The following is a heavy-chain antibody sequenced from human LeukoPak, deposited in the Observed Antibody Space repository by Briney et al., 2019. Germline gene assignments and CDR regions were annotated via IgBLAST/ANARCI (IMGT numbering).Heavy chain of an antibody. Sequence: ASVKVSCKASGYTFSSYGISWVRQAPGQGLEWMGWISAYNGNTNYAQKFQGRVTITADKSTSTAYMELSSLRSEDTAVYYCARQYSYGSKGAYYFDYWGQGTLVTVSS. CDR3: ARQYSYGSKGAYYFDY. D-gene: IGHD5-18*01. CDR2: ISAYNGNT. J-gene: IGHJ4*02. V-gene: IGHV1-18*01. CDR1: GYTFSSYG.